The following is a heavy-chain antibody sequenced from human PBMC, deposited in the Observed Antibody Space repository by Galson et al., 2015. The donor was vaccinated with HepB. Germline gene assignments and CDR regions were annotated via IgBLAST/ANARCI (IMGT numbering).Heavy chain of an antibody. CDR1: GGTFSSYA. J-gene: IGHJ6*03. CDR2: IIPILGIA. CDR3: ARGVVPAGYYYYMDV. D-gene: IGHD2-2*01. Sequence: SVKVSCKASGGTFSSYAISWVRQAPGQGLEWMGGIIPILGIANYAQKFQGRVTITADKSTSTAYMELSSLRSEDTAVYYCARGVVPAGYYYYMDVWGKGTTVTVSS. V-gene: IGHV1-69*10.